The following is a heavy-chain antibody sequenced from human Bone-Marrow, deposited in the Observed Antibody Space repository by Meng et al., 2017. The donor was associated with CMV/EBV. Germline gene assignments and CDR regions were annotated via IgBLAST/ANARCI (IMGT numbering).Heavy chain of an antibody. J-gene: IGHJ4*02. Sequence: GESLKISCAASGFTFSRYYMSWVRQAPGKGLEWVADIRSGGSTTYYADSVRGRFTISRDDSKNTLYLQMTSLRADDTAVYYCARSLAVPGTFEDYWGQGTLVTVSS. V-gene: IGHV3-11*01. CDR3: ARSLAVPGTFEDY. D-gene: IGHD6-19*01. CDR2: IRSGGSTT. CDR1: GFTFSRYY.